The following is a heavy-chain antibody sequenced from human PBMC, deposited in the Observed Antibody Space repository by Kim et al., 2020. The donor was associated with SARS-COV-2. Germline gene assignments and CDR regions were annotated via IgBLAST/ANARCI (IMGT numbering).Heavy chain of an antibody. CDR2: ISSSCSTI. CDR3: ARFKGIAVACYYYYYGMDV. Sequence: GGSLRLSCAASGFTFSDYYMSWIRQAPGKGLEWVSYISSSCSTIYYADSVKGRFTISRDNAQNPLYLHMNSLRAEDTAVYYCARFKGIAVACYYYYYGMDVWGQGTTVTLS. D-gene: IGHD6-19*01. CDR1: GFTFSDYY. V-gene: IGHV3-11*04. J-gene: IGHJ6*02.